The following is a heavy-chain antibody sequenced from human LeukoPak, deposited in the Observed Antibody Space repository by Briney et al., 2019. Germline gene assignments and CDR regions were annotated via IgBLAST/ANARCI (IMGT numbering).Heavy chain of an antibody. V-gene: IGHV3-23*01. J-gene: IGHJ4*01. CDR2: LSGSGITT. Sequence: PGGSLRLSCAASGFTFSNSAMSWVRQAPGEGLEWVSTLSGSGITTYSADSVKGRFTISRDNSKNTLYLQMNSLRAEDTAVYYCAKGIYSSGWSYFDYWGHGTLVTVSS. D-gene: IGHD6-19*01. CDR3: AKGIYSSGWSYFDY. CDR1: GFTFSNSA.